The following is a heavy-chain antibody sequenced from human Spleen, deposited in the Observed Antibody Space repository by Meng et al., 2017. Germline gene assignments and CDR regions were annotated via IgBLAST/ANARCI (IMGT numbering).Heavy chain of an antibody. Sequence: QVQPVQAGPGVKKPGASGKGPGKASGYTFSSYGIIWVRQAPGQGLEWMGWTSVYDGNTNYAQNLQGRVTMTADTSTTTAYMELRSLRSDDTAVYYCARDVYCSSTSCRNWYFDLWGRGTLVTVSS. D-gene: IGHD2-2*01. V-gene: IGHV1-18*01. CDR1: GYTFSSYG. CDR3: ARDVYCSSTSCRNWYFDL. CDR2: TSVYDGNT. J-gene: IGHJ2*01.